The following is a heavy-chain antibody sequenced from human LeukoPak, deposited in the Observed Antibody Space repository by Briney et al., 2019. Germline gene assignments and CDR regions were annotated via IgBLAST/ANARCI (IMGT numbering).Heavy chain of an antibody. Sequence: GGSLRLSCVASGFTFSSSWMSWVRRAPGKGLEWVANIKQDGTEEYYVDSVRGRFSISKDNAKNSLYLQMNSLRAEDTAVFYCARDPCHGALDYWGQGALVTVSS. D-gene: IGHD2-2*01. CDR2: IKQDGTEE. J-gene: IGHJ4*02. CDR3: ARDPCHGALDY. V-gene: IGHV3-7*03. CDR1: GFTFSSSW.